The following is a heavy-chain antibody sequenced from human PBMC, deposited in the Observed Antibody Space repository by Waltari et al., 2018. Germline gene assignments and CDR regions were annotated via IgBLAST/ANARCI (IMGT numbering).Heavy chain of an antibody. J-gene: IGHJ5*02. Sequence: QVQLQESGPGLVKPSQTLSLTCTVSGGSISSGGYYWSWIRQHPGKGLEWIGYIYYSGSTHYNPSLKSRVTISVDTAKNQFSLKLSSVTAADTAVYYCARVEMATIPTWGVAWFDPWGQGTLVTVSS. CDR1: GGSISSGGYY. D-gene: IGHD5-12*01. V-gene: IGHV4-31*03. CDR3: ARVEMATIPTWGVAWFDP. CDR2: IYYSGST.